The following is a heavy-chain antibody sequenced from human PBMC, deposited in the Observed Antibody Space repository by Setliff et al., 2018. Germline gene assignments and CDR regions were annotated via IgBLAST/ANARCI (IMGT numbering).Heavy chain of an antibody. Sequence: ASVKVSCKVYGYTLTEFSINWVRQAPGKGLEWMGDFDPGDGETIYAQKFQGRVTMTEDTSTDTAFMELSSLRSEDTAVYYCARCHGALLYDAFDIWGQGTMGTVS. J-gene: IGHJ3*02. CDR2: FDPGDGET. V-gene: IGHV1-24*01. D-gene: IGHD4-17*01. CDR1: GYTLTEFS. CDR3: ARCHGALLYDAFDI.